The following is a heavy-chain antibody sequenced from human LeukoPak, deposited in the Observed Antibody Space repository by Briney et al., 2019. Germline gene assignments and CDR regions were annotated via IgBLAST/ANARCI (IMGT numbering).Heavy chain of an antibody. J-gene: IGHJ3*02. D-gene: IGHD3-9*01. V-gene: IGHV4-61*01. CDR3: ARDRGYYDILTGYSHDAFDI. CDR2: IYYSGST. Sequence: SETLSLTCTVSGGSVSSGSYYWSWIRQPPGEGLEWIGYIYYSGSTNYNPSLKSRVTISVDTSKNQFSLKLSSVTAADTAVYYCARDRGYYDILTGYSHDAFDIWGQGTMVTVSS. CDR1: GGSVSSGSYY.